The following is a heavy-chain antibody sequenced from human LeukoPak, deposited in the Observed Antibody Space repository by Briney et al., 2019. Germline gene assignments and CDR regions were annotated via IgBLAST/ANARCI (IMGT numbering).Heavy chain of an antibody. V-gene: IGHV1-69*13. CDR2: MIPIFGTA. D-gene: IGHD6-19*01. CDR1: GGTFSSYA. CDR3: ARDQFSPVAGTWFDP. J-gene: IGHJ5*02. Sequence: SVKVSCKASGGTFSSYAISRVRQAPGQGLEWMGGMIPIFGTANYAQKFQGRVTITADESTSTAYMELSSLRSEDTAVYYCARDQFSPVAGTWFDPWGQGTLVTVSS.